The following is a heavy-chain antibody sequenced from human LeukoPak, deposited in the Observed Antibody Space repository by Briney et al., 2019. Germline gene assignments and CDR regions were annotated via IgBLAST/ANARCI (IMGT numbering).Heavy chain of an antibody. CDR3: ADSGIIVKPRRYYYYGMDV. CDR2: IDNDERRT. Sequence: SGGSLRLSCAASGFTFSNYWMYWVRQAPGKGLVWVSHIDNDERRTTYADSGKGRFTISRDNARNTLYLQMNSLRAEDTAVYYCADSGIIVKPRRYYYYGMDVWGQGTTVTVSS. J-gene: IGHJ6*02. D-gene: IGHD1-26*01. CDR1: GFTFSNYW. V-gene: IGHV3-74*01.